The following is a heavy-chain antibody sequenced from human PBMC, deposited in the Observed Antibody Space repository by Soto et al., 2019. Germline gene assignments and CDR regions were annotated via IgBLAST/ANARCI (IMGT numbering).Heavy chain of an antibody. J-gene: IGHJ5*02. V-gene: IGHV4-59*08. Sequence: SETLSLTCTVSGGSISSYYWSWIRQPPGKGLEWIGYIYYSGSTNYNPSLKSRVTISVDTSKNQFSLKLSSVTAADTAVYYCAREPSIAAAHNWFDPWGQGTLVTVSS. D-gene: IGHD6-13*01. CDR2: IYYSGST. CDR3: AREPSIAAAHNWFDP. CDR1: GGSISSYY.